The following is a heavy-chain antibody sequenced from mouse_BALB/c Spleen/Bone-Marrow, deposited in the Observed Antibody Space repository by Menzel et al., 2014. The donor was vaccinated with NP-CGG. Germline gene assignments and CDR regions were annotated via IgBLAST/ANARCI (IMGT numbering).Heavy chain of an antibody. D-gene: IGHD2-1*01. CDR3: AREKVYYGISWFAY. CDR1: GYSFTTYW. J-gene: IGHJ3*01. CDR2: IHPSDSET. Sequence: QVQLKESGTEVVRPGASVKLSCKASGYSFTTYWMNWVKQRPGQGLEWIGMIHPSDSETRLNQKFKDKATLTVDKSSSTAYMQLNSPTSEDSAVYYCAREKVYYGISWFAYWGQGTLVTDSA. V-gene: IGHV1-61*01.